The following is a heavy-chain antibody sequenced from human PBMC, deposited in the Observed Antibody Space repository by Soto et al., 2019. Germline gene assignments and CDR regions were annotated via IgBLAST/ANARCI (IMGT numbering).Heavy chain of an antibody. J-gene: IGHJ6*02. CDR3: ARAGGVTHYYYYGMDV. Sequence: GASVKVSCKASGDTFSSYAISWVRQAPGQGLEWMGGIIPIFGTANYAQKFQGRVTITADESTSTAYMELSSLRSEDTAVYYCARAGGVTHYYYYGMDVWGQGTTVTVSS. CDR1: GDTFSSYA. V-gene: IGHV1-69*13. CDR2: IIPIFGTA. D-gene: IGHD3-16*01.